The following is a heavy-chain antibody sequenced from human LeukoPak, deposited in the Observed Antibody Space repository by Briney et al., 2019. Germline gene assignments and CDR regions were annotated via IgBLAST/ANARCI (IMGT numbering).Heavy chain of an antibody. CDR3: ARDYFSSAFGRFFDP. V-gene: IGHV1-2*02. CDR1: GYSFTDHY. J-gene: IGHJ5*02. Sequence: GASVKVSCKASGYSFTDHYIHWLRQAPGQRLEWMGWINPNSGVTNSAQKFQDRLTMTRDTSTTTAYLELSRLRSDDTAFYYCARDYFSSAFGRFFDPWGQGTLVTVSS. D-gene: IGHD6-19*01. CDR2: INPNSGVT.